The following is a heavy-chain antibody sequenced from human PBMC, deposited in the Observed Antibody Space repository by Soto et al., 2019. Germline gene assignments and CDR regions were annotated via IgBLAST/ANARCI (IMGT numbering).Heavy chain of an antibody. D-gene: IGHD5-12*01. CDR2: INPNSGGT. V-gene: IGHV1-2*02. Sequence: QVQLVQSGAEVKKPGASVKVSCKASGYTFTGYYMHWVRQAPGQGLEWMGWINPNSGGTNCAQKFQGRVTMTRDTSISTAYMELSRLRSDDTAVYYCASRYSGYDGLDYWGQGTLVTVSS. J-gene: IGHJ4*02. CDR1: GYTFTGYY. CDR3: ASRYSGYDGLDY.